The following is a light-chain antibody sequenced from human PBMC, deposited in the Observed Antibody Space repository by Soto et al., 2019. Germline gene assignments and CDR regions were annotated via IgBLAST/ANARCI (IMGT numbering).Light chain of an antibody. Sequence: DIQMTQAPSTLSASVGDRVTITCRASQSISRWLAWYQQKPGKAPKLLIYDASNLERGVPSRFSGSGSGTDFTFTISSLQPADIATYYCQQSDNIPTFGGGTKVEI. CDR2: DAS. CDR3: QQSDNIPT. V-gene: IGKV1-33*01. CDR1: QSISRW. J-gene: IGKJ4*01.